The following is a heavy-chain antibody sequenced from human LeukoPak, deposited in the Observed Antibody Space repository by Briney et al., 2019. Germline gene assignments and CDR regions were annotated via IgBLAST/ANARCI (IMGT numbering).Heavy chain of an antibody. CDR1: GFTFSSYA. Sequence: GGSLRLSCAASGFTFSSYAMTWVRQAPGKGLEWVSDISGSGGSTYYADSVKGRFTISRDNPKNTLYLQMNSLRAEDTAVYYCAKEDLYGSVKWFDPWGQGTLVTVSS. V-gene: IGHV3-23*01. CDR2: ISGSGGST. D-gene: IGHD3-10*01. J-gene: IGHJ5*02. CDR3: AKEDLYGSVKWFDP.